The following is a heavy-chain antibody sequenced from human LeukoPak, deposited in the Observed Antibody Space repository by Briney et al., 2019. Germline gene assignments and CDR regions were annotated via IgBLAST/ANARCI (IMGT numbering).Heavy chain of an antibody. D-gene: IGHD5-12*01. J-gene: IGHJ4*02. V-gene: IGHV3-23*01. CDR2: ISGSGVSI. Sequence: GGSPRLSCAVSGITFSSYAMSWVRQAPGKGLEWVSAISGSGVSIFYADSVKGRFTISRDNSKNTLSLQMNSLRAEDTAVYYCVREDSGFDSAFDYWGQGTLVAVSS. CDR1: GITFSSYA. CDR3: VREDSGFDSAFDY.